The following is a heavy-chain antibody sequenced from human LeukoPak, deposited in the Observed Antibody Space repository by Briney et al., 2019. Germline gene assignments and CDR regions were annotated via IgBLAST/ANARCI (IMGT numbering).Heavy chain of an antibody. V-gene: IGHV3-49*04. CDR3: VRPVPDGIHYYGMDV. J-gene: IGHJ6*02. Sequence: TGGSLRLSCTASGFTFGDYAMSWVRQAPGKGLEWVGFIRRKIYGGTTEYAASVKGRFTISRDDSKSIAYLQMNSLKTEDTAVYCCVRPVPDGIHYYGMDVWGQGTTVTVSS. CDR1: GFTFGDYA. CDR2: IRRKIYGGTT. D-gene: IGHD2-2*01.